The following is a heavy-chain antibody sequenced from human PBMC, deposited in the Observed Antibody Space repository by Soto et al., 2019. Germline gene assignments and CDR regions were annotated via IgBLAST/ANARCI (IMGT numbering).Heavy chain of an antibody. D-gene: IGHD3-22*01. CDR2: IYYSGST. CDR3: ARHEILVTMIVAFDY. J-gene: IGHJ4*02. V-gene: IGHV4-39*01. CDR1: GGSISSSSYY. Sequence: QLQLQESGPGLVKPSETLSLTCTVSGGSISSSSYYWGWIRQPPGKGLEWIGSIYYSGSTYYNPSLKSRVTISVDTSKNQFSLKLSSVTAADTAVYYCARHEILVTMIVAFDYWGQGTLVTVSS.